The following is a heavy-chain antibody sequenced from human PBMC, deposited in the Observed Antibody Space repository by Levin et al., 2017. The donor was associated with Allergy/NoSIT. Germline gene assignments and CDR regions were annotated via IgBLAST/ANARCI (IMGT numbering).Heavy chain of an antibody. CDR2: IKYDGSSP. CDR3: ARVFGGSSIVDSWFDL. D-gene: IGHD1-26*01. J-gene: IGHJ5*02. Sequence: PGGSLRLSCVASGFTFSDYWMHWVRQAPGKGLEWVSRIKYDGSSPTYADSVKGRFTISRDNAKNSLHLQMNSLRADDTAVYYCARVFGGSSIVDSWFDLWGQGTLVPVSS. CDR1: GFTFSDYW. V-gene: IGHV3-74*03.